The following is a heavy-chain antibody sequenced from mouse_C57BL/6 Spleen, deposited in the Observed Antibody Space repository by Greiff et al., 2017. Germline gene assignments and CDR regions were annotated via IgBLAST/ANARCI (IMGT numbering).Heavy chain of an antibody. CDR2: ISGGGGNT. Sequence: EVMLVESGGGLVKPGGSLKLSCAASGFTFSSYTMSWVRQTPEKRLEWVATISGGGGNTYYPDSVKGRFTISRDNAKNTLYLQMSSLRSEDTALYYCARDNYEYFDYWGQGTTLTVSS. CDR3: ARDNYEYFDY. J-gene: IGHJ2*01. CDR1: GFTFSSYT. V-gene: IGHV5-9*01. D-gene: IGHD1-3*01.